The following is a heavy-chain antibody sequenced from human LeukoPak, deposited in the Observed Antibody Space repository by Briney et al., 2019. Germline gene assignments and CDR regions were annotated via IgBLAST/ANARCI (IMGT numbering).Heavy chain of an antibody. J-gene: IGHJ5*02. D-gene: IGHD3-22*01. CDR1: GGSFSGYY. CDR2: IYTSGST. V-gene: IGHV4-4*08. CDR3: ARDYYDRFDP. Sequence: AETLSLTCAVYGGSFSGYYWSWIRQPPGKGLEWIGRIYTSGSTNYNPSLKSRVTISVDTSKNQFSLKLSSVTAADTAVYYCARDYYDRFDPWGQGTLVTVSS.